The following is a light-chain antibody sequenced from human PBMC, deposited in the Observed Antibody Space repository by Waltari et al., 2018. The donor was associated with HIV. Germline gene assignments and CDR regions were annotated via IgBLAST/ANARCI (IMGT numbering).Light chain of an antibody. CDR3: SSYTSSSTLVV. Sequence: QSALTQPASVSGSPGQSITISCTGTSSDVGGYNYVSWYQQHPGKAPKHMIYYVSNRPSGVSNRFSGPKSGNTASLTIYGLQAEDEADYYCSSYTSSSTLVVFGGGTKLTVL. CDR2: YVS. CDR1: SSDVGGYNY. V-gene: IGLV2-14*01. J-gene: IGLJ3*02.